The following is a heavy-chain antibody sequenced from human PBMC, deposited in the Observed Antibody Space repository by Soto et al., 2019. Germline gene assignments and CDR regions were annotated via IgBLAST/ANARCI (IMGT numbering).Heavy chain of an antibody. CDR1: GGSISSGDYY. V-gene: IGHV4-30-4*01. CDR2: IYYSGST. Sequence: ASETLSLPCTVSGGSISSGDYYLSWVRQPPGKGLEWIGYIYYSGSTYYNPSLKSRVTISVDTSKNQFSLKLSSVTAADTAVYYCARGYSGYDVPFDYWGQGTLVTVSS. CDR3: ARGYSGYDVPFDY. J-gene: IGHJ4*02. D-gene: IGHD5-12*01.